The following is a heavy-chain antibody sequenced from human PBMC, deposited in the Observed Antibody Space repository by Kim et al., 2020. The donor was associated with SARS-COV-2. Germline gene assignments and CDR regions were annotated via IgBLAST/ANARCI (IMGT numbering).Heavy chain of an antibody. V-gene: IGHV5-51*01. CDR3: ARPHDYGDYDY. J-gene: IGHJ4*02. Sequence: TRYSPSYHGQVTISAEKSISTAYLQWSSLKASDTAMYYCARPHDYGDYDYWGQGTLVTVSS. D-gene: IGHD4-17*01. CDR2: T.